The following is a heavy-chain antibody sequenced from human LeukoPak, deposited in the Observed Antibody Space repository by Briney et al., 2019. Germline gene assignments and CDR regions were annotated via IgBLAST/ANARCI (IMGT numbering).Heavy chain of an antibody. CDR1: GYTFTGYS. J-gene: IGHJ4*02. CDR3: ARDRRLERHPFDY. Sequence: AASVKVSCKASGYTFTGYSIHWVRQPPGQGLEWMGWINPNNAGTNYAQKFQGRVTISVDTSKNQFSLKLSSVTAADTAVYYCARDRRLERHPFDYWGQGTLVTVSS. V-gene: IGHV1-2*02. D-gene: IGHD1-1*01. CDR2: INPNNAGT.